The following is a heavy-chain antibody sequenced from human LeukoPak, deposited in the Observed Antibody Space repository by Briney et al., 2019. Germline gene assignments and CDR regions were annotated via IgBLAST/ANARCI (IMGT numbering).Heavy chain of an antibody. D-gene: IGHD6-19*01. CDR3: AKSSENGWFDY. CDR2: ISYDGSNK. CDR1: GFTFSSYA. V-gene: IGHV3-30-3*02. Sequence: GGSLRLSCAASGFTFSSYAMHWVRQAPGKGLEWVAVISYDGSNKYYADSVKGRFTISRDNSKNTLYLQMNSLRAEDTAVYYCAKSSENGWFDYWGQGTLVTVFS. J-gene: IGHJ4*02.